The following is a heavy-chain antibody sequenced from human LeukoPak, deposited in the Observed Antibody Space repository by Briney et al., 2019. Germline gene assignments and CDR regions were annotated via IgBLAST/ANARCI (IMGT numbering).Heavy chain of an antibody. Sequence: SETLSLTCSVSGGSLSNHYWSWIRQPPGKGLEWIAHIYSSGTTTYNPSLQSRATISLDTSKSQISLKVTSVTAADTAVYYCARHLGVGSYPLDSWGQGTLVTVSS. D-gene: IGHD3-16*01. CDR1: GGSLSNHY. J-gene: IGHJ4*02. CDR3: ARHLGVGSYPLDS. V-gene: IGHV4-59*08. CDR2: IYSSGTT.